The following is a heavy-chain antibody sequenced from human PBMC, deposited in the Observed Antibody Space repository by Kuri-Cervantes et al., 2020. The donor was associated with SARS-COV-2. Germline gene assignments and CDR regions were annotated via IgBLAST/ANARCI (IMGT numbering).Heavy chain of an antibody. Sequence: GGSLRLSCAASGFTFEDYAMHWVRQAPGKGLEWVSLISLDGGSTYYADSVKGRFTISRDNSKNSLYLQMNSLRAEDTALYYCARARGASYYFDYWGQGTLVTVSS. V-gene: IGHV3-43D*04. J-gene: IGHJ4*02. CDR2: ISLDGGST. CDR3: ARARGASYYFDY. CDR1: GFTFEDYA. D-gene: IGHD4/OR15-4a*01.